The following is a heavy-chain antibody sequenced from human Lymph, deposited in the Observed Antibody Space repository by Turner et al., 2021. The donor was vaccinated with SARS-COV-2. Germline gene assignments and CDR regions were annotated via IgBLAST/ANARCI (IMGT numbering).Heavy chain of an antibody. D-gene: IGHD6-13*01. CDR2: IIPILGIA. J-gene: IGHJ6*02. CDR3: AGIGARGMGGGVFYYYYGMDV. Sequence: QVQLVQSGAEVKKPGSSVKVSCKASGGTFSSYAISWVRQAPGQGLEWMGGIIPILGIANYAQRFQVRVTITADKSTTTAYLERGSLRAGDTAVYYFAGIGARGMGGGVFYYYYGMDVWGQGTTVTVSS. V-gene: IGHV1-69*10. CDR1: GGTFSSYA.